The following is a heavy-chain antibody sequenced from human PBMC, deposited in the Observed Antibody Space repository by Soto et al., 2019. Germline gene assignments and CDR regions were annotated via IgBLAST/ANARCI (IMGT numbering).Heavy chain of an antibody. CDR3: ARPYDFWSGYYTQGY. Sequence: GGSLRLSCAASGFTFSSYSMNWVRQAPGKGLEWVSYISSSSSTIYYADSVKGRFTISRDNAKNSLYLQMNSLRAEDTAVYYCARPYDFWSGYYTQGYWGQGTLVTVSS. J-gene: IGHJ4*02. V-gene: IGHV3-48*01. CDR2: ISSSSSTI. CDR1: GFTFSSYS. D-gene: IGHD3-3*01.